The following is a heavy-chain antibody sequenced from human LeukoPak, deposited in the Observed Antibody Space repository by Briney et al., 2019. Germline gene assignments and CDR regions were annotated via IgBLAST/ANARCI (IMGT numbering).Heavy chain of an antibody. J-gene: IGHJ4*02. CDR2: ISDSGGST. CDR3: VRHDSYIPY. CDR1: GFTFSDYY. V-gene: IGHV3-23*01. Sequence: GGSLRLPCAASGFTFSDYYMTWVRQAPGKGLEWVSGISDSGGSTYYADSVKGRFTISRDNSKNTVHLQMNNLRVEDTAVYFCVRHDSYIPYWGQGTLVTVSP. D-gene: IGHD5-18*01.